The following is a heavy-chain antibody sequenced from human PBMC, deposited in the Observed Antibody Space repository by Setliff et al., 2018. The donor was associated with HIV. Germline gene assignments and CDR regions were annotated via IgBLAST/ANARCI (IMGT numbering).Heavy chain of an antibody. Sequence: PSETLSLTCTGSGGSITSSYWSWIRQPAGKGLEWIGRIYTSGSTHYKSSLKSRVTISVDTSKNQFSLRLSSVTAADAAVYYCARGGGPDTNFDSWGRGTLVTVSS. CDR3: ARGGGPDTNFDS. CDR2: IYTSGST. V-gene: IGHV4-4*07. CDR1: GGSITSSY. J-gene: IGHJ4*02.